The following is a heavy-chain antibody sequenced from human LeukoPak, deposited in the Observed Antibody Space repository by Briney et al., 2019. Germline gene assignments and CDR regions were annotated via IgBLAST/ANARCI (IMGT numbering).Heavy chain of an antibody. CDR1: GGTFSSYA. Sequence: ASVKVSCKASGGTFSSYAISWVRQAPGQGLEWMGGIIPIFGTANYAQKFRGRVTITADESTSTAYMELSSLRSEDTAVYYCAREVGDFWSGYPNYYFDYWGQGTLVTVPS. D-gene: IGHD3-3*01. CDR3: AREVGDFWSGYPNYYFDY. V-gene: IGHV1-69*13. J-gene: IGHJ4*02. CDR2: IIPIFGTA.